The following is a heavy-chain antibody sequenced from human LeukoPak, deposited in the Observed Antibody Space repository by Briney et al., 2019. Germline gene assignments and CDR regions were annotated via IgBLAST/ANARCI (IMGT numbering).Heavy chain of an antibody. V-gene: IGHV1-2*02. Sequence: GASVKVSCKASGYTFTGYYMHWVRQAPGQGLEWMGWINPNSGGTNYAQKFQGRVTMTRDTSISTAYMELSRLRSDDTAVYYCARGLRAYYGSGSYIWLDPWGQGTLVTVSS. CDR3: ARGLRAYYGSGSYIWLDP. CDR2: INPNSGGT. CDR1: GYTFTGYY. D-gene: IGHD3-10*01. J-gene: IGHJ5*02.